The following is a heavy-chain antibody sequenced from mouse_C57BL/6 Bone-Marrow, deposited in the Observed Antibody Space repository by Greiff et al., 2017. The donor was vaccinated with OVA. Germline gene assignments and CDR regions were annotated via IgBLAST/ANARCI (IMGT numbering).Heavy chain of an antibody. CDR3: AMITTVVDYAMDY. CDR1: GYTFTDYN. Sequence: EVMLVESGPELVKPGASVKMSCKASGYTFTDYNMHWVKQSHGKSLEWIGYINPNNGGTSYNQKFKGKATLTVNKSSSTAYMELRSLTSEDSAVYYCAMITTVVDYAMDYWGQGTSVTVSS. D-gene: IGHD1-1*01. V-gene: IGHV1-22*01. J-gene: IGHJ4*01. CDR2: INPNNGGT.